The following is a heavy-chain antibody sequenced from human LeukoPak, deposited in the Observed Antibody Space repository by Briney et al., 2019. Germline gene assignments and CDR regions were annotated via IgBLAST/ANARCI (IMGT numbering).Heavy chain of an antibody. D-gene: IGHD3-10*01. Sequence: VQPGGSLRLSCAASGFTFSSYGMHWVRQAPGKGLEWVAFIRYDGSNKYYADSVKGRFTISRDNSKNTQYLQMNSLRAEDTAVYYCAKPLWFGELLAPENWFDPWGQGTLVTVSS. CDR2: IRYDGSNK. CDR3: AKPLWFGELLAPENWFDP. V-gene: IGHV3-30*02. CDR1: GFTFSSYG. J-gene: IGHJ5*02.